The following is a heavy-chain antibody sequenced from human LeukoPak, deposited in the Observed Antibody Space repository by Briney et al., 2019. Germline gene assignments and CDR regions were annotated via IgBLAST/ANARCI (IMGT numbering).Heavy chain of an antibody. D-gene: IGHD6-13*01. CDR2: IYSSGSA. V-gene: IGHV4-59*08. CDR3: AGGVGSSWYGD. J-gene: IGHJ4*02. Sequence: PSETLSLTCTVSGASINNNFWTWIRQPPGKGLEWIGYIYSSGSANYNPSLKSRVIISGDTSKNQISLNLTSVTAADTAVYYCAGGVGSSWYGDWGQGTLVTVSS. CDR1: GASINNNF.